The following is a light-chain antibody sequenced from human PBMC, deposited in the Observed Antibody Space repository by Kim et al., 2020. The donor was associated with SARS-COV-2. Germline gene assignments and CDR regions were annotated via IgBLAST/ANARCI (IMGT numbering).Light chain of an antibody. J-gene: IGKJ1*01. V-gene: IGKV4-1*01. CDR1: QTVLYSSSNKNY. CDR2: WAS. CDR3: QHYFSTWT. Sequence: RATINCKSSQTVLYSSSNKNYLAWYQQKPGQPPKLLIYWASTRESGVPDRFSGSGSGTEFTLTISSLQAEDVAVYYCQHYFSTWTFGQGTKVEIK.